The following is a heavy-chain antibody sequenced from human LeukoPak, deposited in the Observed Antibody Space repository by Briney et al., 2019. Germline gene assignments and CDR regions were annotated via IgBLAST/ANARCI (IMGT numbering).Heavy chain of an antibody. V-gene: IGHV2-70*11. J-gene: IGHJ3*02. CDR1: GFSLSTSGMC. D-gene: IGHD2-2*01. CDR3: ARIFDRLGTSSTSAIDDAFDI. Sequence: SGPTLVNPTQTLTLTCTFSGFSLSTSGMCVSWIRQPPGKALEWLARIDWDDDKYYSTSLKTRLTISKDTSKNQVVLTMTNMDPVDTATYYCARIFDRLGTSSTSAIDDAFDIWGQGTMVTVSS. CDR2: IDWDDDK.